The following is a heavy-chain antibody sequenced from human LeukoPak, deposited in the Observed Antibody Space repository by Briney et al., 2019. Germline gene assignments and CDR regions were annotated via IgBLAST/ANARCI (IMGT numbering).Heavy chain of an antibody. CDR1: GFTFSTYG. CDR2: IWCDGSNI. Sequence: SGGSLRLSWAAAGFTFSTYGMHWVRQAPGKGLEWLAVIWCDGSNIYCADSVKGRFAISRDNSRNTLYLLLNSLRAEGTAVYYCARARDNYHFSSFSARDYWGRGALVTVSS. D-gene: IGHD2-2*01. V-gene: IGHV3-33*01. J-gene: IGHJ4*02. CDR3: ARARDNYHFSSFSARDY.